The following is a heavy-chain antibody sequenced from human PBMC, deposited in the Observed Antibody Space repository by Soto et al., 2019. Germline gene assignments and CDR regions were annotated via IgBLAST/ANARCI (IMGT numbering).Heavy chain of an antibody. V-gene: IGHV3-48*02. D-gene: IGHD3-3*01. J-gene: IGHJ6*02. Sequence: GGSLRLSCAASGFTFSSYSMNWVRQAPGKGLEWVSYISSSSSTIYYADSVKGRFTISRDNAKNSLYLQMNSLRDEDTAVYYCARDSEWGGDYYYLYGMDVWGQGTTVTVSS. CDR3: ARDSEWGGDYYYLYGMDV. CDR1: GFTFSSYS. CDR2: ISSSSSTI.